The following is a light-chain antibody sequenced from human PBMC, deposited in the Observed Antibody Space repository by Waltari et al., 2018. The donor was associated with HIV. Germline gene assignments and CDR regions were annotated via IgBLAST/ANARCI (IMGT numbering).Light chain of an antibody. Sequence: VVTQSPATLSVSPGESATLSCRASRHISTNLAWYQQLPGQAPRFLIYNASTRASGIPARFSGFGSGTDFTLTISSLQSDDSAIYYCQKFDLWPPWTFGQGTKVEI. V-gene: IGKV3-15*01. CDR2: NAS. J-gene: IGKJ1*01. CDR3: QKFDLWPPWT. CDR1: RHISTN.